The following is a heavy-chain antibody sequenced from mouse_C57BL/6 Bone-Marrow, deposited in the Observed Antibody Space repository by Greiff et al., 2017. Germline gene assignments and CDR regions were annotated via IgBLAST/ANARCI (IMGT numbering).Heavy chain of an antibody. CDR3: ATWDGYEYFEG. CDR1: GFNIKDDY. D-gene: IGHD2-2*01. J-gene: IGHJ1*03. V-gene: IGHV14-4*01. CDR2: IDPENGDT. Sequence: VQLQQSGAELVRPGASVKLSCTASGFNIKDDYMEWVKQRPEKGLEWIGWIDPENGDTEYDSKFKGKATLTAETSSNTAYLKLSSLTSEETAVYYCATWDGYEYFEGGGRGTTVTVSA.